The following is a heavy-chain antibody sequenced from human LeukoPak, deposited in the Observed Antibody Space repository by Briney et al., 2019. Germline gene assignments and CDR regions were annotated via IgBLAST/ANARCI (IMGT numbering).Heavy chain of an antibody. J-gene: IGHJ3*02. CDR1: GFTFDDYA. CDR2: ISWNSGSI. Sequence: GGSLRLSCAASGFTFDDYAMHWVRQAPGKGLEWVSGISWNSGSIGYADSVKGRFTISRDNAKNSLYLQMNSLRAEDMALYYCAKDQLPYGDPTAGAFDIWGQGTMVTVSS. V-gene: IGHV3-9*03. D-gene: IGHD4-17*01. CDR3: AKDQLPYGDPTAGAFDI.